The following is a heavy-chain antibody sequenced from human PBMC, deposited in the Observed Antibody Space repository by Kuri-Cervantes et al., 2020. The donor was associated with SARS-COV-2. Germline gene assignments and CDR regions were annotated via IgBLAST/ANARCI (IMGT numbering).Heavy chain of an antibody. CDR3: AREWCSGGSCYPN. Sequence: SETLSLTCTVSGVSISSSSYYWGWIRQPPGKGLEWFGSIYYSGSTNYNPSLKRRVTISVDTSKNQFSLKLSSVTAADTAVYYCAREWCSGGSCYPNWGQGTLVTVSS. CDR1: GVSISSSSYY. J-gene: IGHJ4*02. V-gene: IGHV4-39*07. D-gene: IGHD2-15*01. CDR2: IYYSGST.